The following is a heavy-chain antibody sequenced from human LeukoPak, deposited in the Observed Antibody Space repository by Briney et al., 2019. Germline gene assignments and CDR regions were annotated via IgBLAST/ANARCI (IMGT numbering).Heavy chain of an antibody. V-gene: IGHV4-30-2*05. CDR3: ARRAYCGGDCLTSGVYFDY. CDR2: IYHSGST. Sequence: SETLSLTCTVSGGSISSGGYYWSWIRQPPGKGLEWIGYIYHSGSTYYNPSLKSRVTISVDTSKNQFSLKLSSVTAADTAVYYCARRAYCGGDCLTSGVYFDYWGQGTLVTVSS. D-gene: IGHD2-21*02. CDR1: GGSISSGGYY. J-gene: IGHJ4*02.